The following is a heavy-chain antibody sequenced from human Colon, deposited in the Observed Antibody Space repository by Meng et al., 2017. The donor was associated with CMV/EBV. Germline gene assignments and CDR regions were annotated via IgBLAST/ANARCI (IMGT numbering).Heavy chain of an antibody. CDR3: ARGSLAYYYYGMDV. Sequence: SETLSLTCTVSGGSISSYYWSWIRQPPGKGLEWIGYISYSGSTNYNPSLKSRVTISVDTSRNQFSLKLSSVTAADTAVYYCARGSLAYYYYGMDVWGQGTTVTVSS. CDR1: GGSISSYY. V-gene: IGHV4-59*01. CDR2: ISYSGST. J-gene: IGHJ6*02.